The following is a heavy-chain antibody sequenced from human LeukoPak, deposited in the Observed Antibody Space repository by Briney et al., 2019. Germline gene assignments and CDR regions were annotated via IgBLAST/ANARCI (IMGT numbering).Heavy chain of an antibody. CDR3: ARGRYQLQSGADNYYMDV. D-gene: IGHD2-2*01. V-gene: IGHV3-53*01. Sequence: GGSLRLSCAASGFTVSSNYMGWVRQAPGKGLEWVSVIYSGGSTYYADSVKGRFTISRDNSKNTLYLQMNSLRVEDTAVYYCARGRYQLQSGADNYYMDVWGKGTTVTVSS. J-gene: IGHJ6*03. CDR1: GFTVSSNY. CDR2: IYSGGST.